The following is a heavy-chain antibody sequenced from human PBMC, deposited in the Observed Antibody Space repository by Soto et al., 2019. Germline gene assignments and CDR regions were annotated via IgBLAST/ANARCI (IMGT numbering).Heavy chain of an antibody. Sequence: ASVKVSCKASGYTFTMYEMHWVRQAPGERLEWMGRINTVNGNTRYSQKFQGRVTITRDISASTVYMELSSLRSEDTAAYYCARDVTLVRGVTNAFDIWGQGTMVTVSS. CDR2: INTVNGNT. J-gene: IGHJ3*02. D-gene: IGHD3-10*01. V-gene: IGHV1-3*04. CDR1: GYTFTMYE. CDR3: ARDVTLVRGVTNAFDI.